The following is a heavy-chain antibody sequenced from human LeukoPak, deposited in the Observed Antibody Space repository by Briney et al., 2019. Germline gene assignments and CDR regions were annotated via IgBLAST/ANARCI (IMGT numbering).Heavy chain of an antibody. J-gene: IGHJ4*02. CDR3: ARVIVDSSGYYMDY. CDR2: IIPIFGTA. V-gene: IGHV1-69*13. Sequence: ASVKVSCKASGGTVSSYAISWVRQAPGQGLEWMGGIIPIFGTANYAQKFQGRVTITADESTSTAYMELSSLRSEDTAVYYCARVIVDSSGYYMDYWGQGTLVTVSS. D-gene: IGHD3-22*01. CDR1: GGTVSSYA.